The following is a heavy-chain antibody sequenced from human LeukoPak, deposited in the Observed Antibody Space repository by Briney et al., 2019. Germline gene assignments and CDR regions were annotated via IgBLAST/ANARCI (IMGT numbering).Heavy chain of an antibody. J-gene: IGHJ4*02. Sequence: GGSLRLSCAASGFTFSSYSMNWVRQAPGKGLEWVSYISSSYSTIYYADSVKGRFTISRDNAENSLYLQMNSLRAEDTAVNYCARGIDSGAYRIFDYWGQGTLVTVSS. CDR3: ARGIDSGAYRIFDY. CDR1: GFTFSSYS. V-gene: IGHV3-48*04. CDR2: ISSSYSTI. D-gene: IGHD1-26*01.